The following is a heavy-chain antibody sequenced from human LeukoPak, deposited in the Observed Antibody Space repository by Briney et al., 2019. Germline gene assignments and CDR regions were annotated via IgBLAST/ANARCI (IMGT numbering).Heavy chain of an antibody. J-gene: IGHJ4*02. V-gene: IGHV3-23*01. CDR2: IGGSAGGT. D-gene: IGHD3-10*01. CDR1: GFTFSTYA. Sequence: PGGSLRLSCAASGFTFSTYAMTRVRQAPGKGLEWVSVIGGSAGGTYNADSVKGRFTISRDNSKNTLYLQMNSLRAEDTAIYYCAKGATLIQGGTRHFDYWGQGILVTVSP. CDR3: AKGATLIQGGTRHFDY.